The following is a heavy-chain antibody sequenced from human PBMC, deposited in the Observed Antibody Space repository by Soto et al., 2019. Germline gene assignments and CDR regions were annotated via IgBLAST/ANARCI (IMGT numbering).Heavy chain of an antibody. CDR3: ARAFYDRRSYWFDP. J-gene: IGHJ5*02. V-gene: IGHV3-72*01. CDR2: SRNKANSYST. CDR1: GFSFSDHY. Sequence: SLRLSCAASGFSFSDHYMDWVRQAPGKGLEWVGRSRNKANSYSTEYAASVKGRFTISRDDSNNSLHLQMNSLQTEDTAVYYCARAFYDRRSYWFDPWGQGILVTVSS. D-gene: IGHD3-22*01.